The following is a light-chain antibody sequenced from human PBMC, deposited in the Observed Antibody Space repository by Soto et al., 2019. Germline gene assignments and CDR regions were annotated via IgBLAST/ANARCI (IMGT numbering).Light chain of an antibody. CDR1: QGIRND. V-gene: IGKV1-6*01. CDR2: AAS. CDR3: QQFNSYPKT. J-gene: IGKJ1*01. Sequence: AIQMTQSPSSLSASVGDRATITCRASQGIRNDLGWYQQEPRKAPKILIYAASSLESGVPSRFSGSGSGTEFTLTISRLEPDDSASYYCQQFNSYPKTFGKGTKVDIK.